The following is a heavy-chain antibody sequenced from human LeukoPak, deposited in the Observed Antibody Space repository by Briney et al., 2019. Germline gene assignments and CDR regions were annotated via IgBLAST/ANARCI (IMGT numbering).Heavy chain of an antibody. CDR1: GGSIISRYY. Sequence: SETLSLTCTVSGGSIISRYYWGWIRQPPGKGLDWIGSISYTESTYYNPPLKSRVTILVDTSRNQFSLRLSSVTAADTAVYYCARDRLYDSSGHDAFDIWGQGTMVTVSS. CDR3: ARDRLYDSSGHDAFDI. CDR2: ISYTEST. V-gene: IGHV4-39*07. J-gene: IGHJ3*02. D-gene: IGHD3-22*01.